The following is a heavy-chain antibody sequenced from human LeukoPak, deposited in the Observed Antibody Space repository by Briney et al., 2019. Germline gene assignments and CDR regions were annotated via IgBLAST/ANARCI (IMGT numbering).Heavy chain of an antibody. CDR2: ISYDGSNK. Sequence: GGSLRLSCAASGFAFTAYLIHWVRQPPGKGLEWVAVISYDGSNKYYADSVKGRFTISRDNSKNTLYLQMNSLRAEDTAVYYCASPVVSGGSGYYVGAFDIWGQGTMVTASS. D-gene: IGHD5-12*01. CDR3: ASPVVSGGSGYYVGAFDI. CDR1: GFAFTAYL. V-gene: IGHV3-30*04. J-gene: IGHJ3*02.